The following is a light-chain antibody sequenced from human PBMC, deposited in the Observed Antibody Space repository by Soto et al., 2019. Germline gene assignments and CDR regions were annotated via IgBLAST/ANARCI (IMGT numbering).Light chain of an antibody. CDR3: QQSYTTPPEYT. V-gene: IGKV1-39*01. J-gene: IGKJ2*01. CDR2: AAS. CDR1: QSISNY. Sequence: DIQMTQFPSSLSASVGDRVTITCRASQSISNYLNWYQQKPGEAPKLLIYAASNLQGGVPSRFSGSGSGTDFTLTISSLQPEDFATYYCQQSYTTPPEYTFGQGTKVEIK.